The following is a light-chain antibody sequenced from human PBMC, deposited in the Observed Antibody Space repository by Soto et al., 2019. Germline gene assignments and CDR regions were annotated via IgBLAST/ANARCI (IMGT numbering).Light chain of an antibody. CDR3: QQYYTSPTIT. CDR2: WAY. J-gene: IGKJ5*01. Sequence: DIVMTQSPDSLAMSLGERATINCKSSQSVLYTLNKRNYLSWYQQKPGQPPKLLIYWAYTRDSGVPDRFSGSGSGTDFTLTISSLQAEDAAVYYCQQYYTSPTITFGQGTRLEIK. CDR1: QSVLYTLNKRNY. V-gene: IGKV4-1*01.